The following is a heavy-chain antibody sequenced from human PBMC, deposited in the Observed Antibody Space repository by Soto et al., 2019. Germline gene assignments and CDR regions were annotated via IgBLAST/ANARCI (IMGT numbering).Heavy chain of an antibody. Sequence: QVQLVQSGAEAKRPGASVKVSCKASGYTFTTHDIHWERQAPGQGLEWMGWMNTNTKSTDCAQKFQGRVTLTWTTPINTAYLELRRVKFDYTAVYYCARAVVEVMETTPLWFDPWGQGTLVTVSS. CDR2: MNTNTKST. CDR1: GYTFTTHD. J-gene: IGHJ5*02. CDR3: ARAVVEVMETTPLWFDP. D-gene: IGHD2-21*01. V-gene: IGHV1-8*01.